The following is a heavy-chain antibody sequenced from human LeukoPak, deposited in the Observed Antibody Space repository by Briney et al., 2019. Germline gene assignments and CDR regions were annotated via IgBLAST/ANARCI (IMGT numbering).Heavy chain of an antibody. CDR2: INGDGSTS. V-gene: IGHV3-74*01. J-gene: IGHJ4*02. CDR1: GFTFYSYW. D-gene: IGHD2-15*01. Sequence: GGSLRLSCVASGFTFYSYWMHWVRQAPGKGLVWDSFINGDGSTSNYADSVKGRFTISRDNAKNSLYLQMNSLRAEDTAVYYCARQRRYCSGDNCYQRTFDYSGQGTLVTVSS. CDR3: ARQRRYCSGDNCYQRTFDY.